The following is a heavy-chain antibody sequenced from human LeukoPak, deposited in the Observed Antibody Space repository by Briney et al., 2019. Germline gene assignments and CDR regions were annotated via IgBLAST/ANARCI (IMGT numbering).Heavy chain of an antibody. V-gene: IGHV3-48*03. J-gene: IGHJ4*02. Sequence: GSRRLSCAAAGFTLSSYEMNWVREAQRKGLEWVGYISSSGSPIYYADSVTGRLTISRNNAKNSLYLQMNSLRAEDTALYSCARRAMIVVATPAVDYWGQGTLVTVSS. CDR2: ISSSGSPI. CDR1: GFTLSSYE. D-gene: IGHD3-22*01. CDR3: ARRAMIVVATPAVDY.